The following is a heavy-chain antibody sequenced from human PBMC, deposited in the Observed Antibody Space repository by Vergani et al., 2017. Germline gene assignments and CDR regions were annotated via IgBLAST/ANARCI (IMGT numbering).Heavy chain of an antibody. CDR1: GFTFSSYD. CDR2: IGTAGDT. J-gene: IGHJ6*02. D-gene: IGHD6-19*01. V-gene: IGHV3-13*04. Sequence: EVQLLESGGGLVQPGGSLRLSCAASGFTFSSYDMHWVRQATGKGLEWVSAIGTAGDTYYPGSVKGRFTISRENAKNSLYLQMNSLRAGDTAVYYCARVSRLYGMDVWGQGTTVTVSS. CDR3: ARVSRLYGMDV.